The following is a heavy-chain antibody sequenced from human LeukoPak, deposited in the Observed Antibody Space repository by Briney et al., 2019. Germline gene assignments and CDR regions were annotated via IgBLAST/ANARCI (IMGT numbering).Heavy chain of an antibody. CDR1: GFTFSSQN. CDR3: VKNGWLDY. Sequence: GGSLRLSCAASGFTFSSQNMNWARQAPGKGLEWVAYISTSGDSTKYADSVEGRFAISRDNAENSLYLLMNSLRVEDTAVYYCVKNGWLDYWGQGILVTVSS. J-gene: IGHJ4*02. CDR2: ISTSGDST. D-gene: IGHD6-19*01. V-gene: IGHV3-21*06.